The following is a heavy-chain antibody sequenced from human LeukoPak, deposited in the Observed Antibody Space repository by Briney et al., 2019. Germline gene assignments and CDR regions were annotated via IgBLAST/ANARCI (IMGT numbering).Heavy chain of an antibody. V-gene: IGHV3-30*02. Sequence: TGGSLRLSCAASGFTFCSYGMHWVRQAPGKGLEWVAFIRFDGSNKYYADSVKGRFTISRDNSKNTLYLQMNSLRAEDTAVFYCAKDPSPLPVAKKGYYFEYWGQGTLVTVSS. CDR1: GFTFCSYG. D-gene: IGHD2-2*01. CDR3: AKDPSPLPVAKKGYYFEY. J-gene: IGHJ4*02. CDR2: IRFDGSNK.